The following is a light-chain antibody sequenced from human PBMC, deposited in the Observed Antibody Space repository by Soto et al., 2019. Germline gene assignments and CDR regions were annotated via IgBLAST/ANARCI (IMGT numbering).Light chain of an antibody. CDR3: QQYDRYPLT. CDR1: QSVSGW. CDR2: RAS. Sequence: DIQMTQSPSILSTSVGDRVTITCRASQSVSGWLAWYQQKPGKAPKLLIYRASSLRSGVPSRFSGSASGTEFTLTISGLQPDDFATYYCQQYDRYPLTFGGGTKVDIK. J-gene: IGKJ4*01. V-gene: IGKV1-5*03.